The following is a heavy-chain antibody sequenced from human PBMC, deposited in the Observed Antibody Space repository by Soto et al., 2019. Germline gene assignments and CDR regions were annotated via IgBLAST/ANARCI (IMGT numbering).Heavy chain of an antibody. CDR3: AKEFHSWNYFDY. V-gene: IGHV3-30*18. CDR2: ISYDGSNK. Sequence: QVQLVESGGGVVQPGRSLRLSCAASGFTFSSSGMHWVRQAPGKGLEWVAVISYDGSNKFYADSVKGRFTISRDNFRNPLYLQMNSLSAEDTAVYYCAKEFHSWNYFDYWGQGTLVTVSS. CDR1: GFTFSSSG. J-gene: IGHJ4*02. D-gene: IGHD1-20*01.